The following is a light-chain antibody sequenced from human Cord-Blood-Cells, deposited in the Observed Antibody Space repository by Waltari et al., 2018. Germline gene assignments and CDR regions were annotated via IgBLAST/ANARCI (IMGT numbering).Light chain of an antibody. J-gene: IGLJ3*02. CDR1: SSDVGGYNY. Sequence: QSALTQPPSASGSPGQSVTISCTGTSSDVGGYNYVSWYQQHPGKAPKLMIYDVSKRPSGLPDRFSGSKSGNTASLTVSGLQAEDEADYYCSSYAGSNKVFGGGTKLTVL. V-gene: IGLV2-8*01. CDR3: SSYAGSNKV. CDR2: DVS.